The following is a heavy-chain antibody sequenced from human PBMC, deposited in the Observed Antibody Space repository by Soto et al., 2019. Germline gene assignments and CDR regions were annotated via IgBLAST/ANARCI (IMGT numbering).Heavy chain of an antibody. Sequence: SQTLSLTCAISGDSVSSSTATWHWIRQSPSRGLEWLGRTYYRSKWYHDYAVSVRRRLTINPDTSKNQFSLQLNSVTPEDTDVYYCARVTTSPAEFFQHWGQGTLVTVSS. V-gene: IGHV6-1*01. CDR2: TYYRSKWYH. D-gene: IGHD2-2*01. CDR3: ARVTTSPAEFFQH. CDR1: GDSVSSSTAT. J-gene: IGHJ1*01.